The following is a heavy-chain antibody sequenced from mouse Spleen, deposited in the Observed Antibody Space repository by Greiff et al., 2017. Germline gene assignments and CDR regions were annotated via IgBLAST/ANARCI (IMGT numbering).Heavy chain of an antibody. D-gene: IGHD2-1*01. J-gene: IGHJ4*01. CDR2: IHPNSGST. V-gene: IGHV1-64*01. CDR3: ARWAGNYPYYAMDY. CDR1: SYTFTSYW. Sequence: VQLQQPGAELVKPGASVKLSCKASSYTFTSYWMHWVKQRPGQGLEWIGMIHPNSGSTNYNEKFKSKATLTVDKSSSTAYMQLSSLTSEDSAVYYCARWAGNYPYYAMDYWGQGTSVTVSS.